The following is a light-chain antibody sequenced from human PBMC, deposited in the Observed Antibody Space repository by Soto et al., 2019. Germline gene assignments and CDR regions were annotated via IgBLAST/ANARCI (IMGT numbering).Light chain of an antibody. CDR3: NSYSGSNTYV. CDR1: KNDIGVYDF. CDR2: EVV. J-gene: IGLJ1*01. V-gene: IGLV2-8*01. Sequence: SALSQPPSACGSPGQSVTISCTVTKNDIGVYDFVSWYHQHPGKAPRLIIYEVVQRPSGVPYRFSGSKSGNTASLTVSGLQAPDEADDFCNSYSGSNTYVFGSGNEVTV.